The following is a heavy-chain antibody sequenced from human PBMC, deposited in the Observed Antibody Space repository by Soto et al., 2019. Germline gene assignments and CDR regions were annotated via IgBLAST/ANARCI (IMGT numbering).Heavy chain of an antibody. CDR3: ARARIVALGYYGSGSYHLLDY. CDR1: GGSFSGYY. V-gene: IGHV4-34*01. Sequence: SETLSLTCAVYGGSFSGYYWSWIRPPPGKGLEWIGEINHSGSTNYNPSLKSRVTISVDTSKNQFSLKLSSVTAADTAVYYCARARIVALGYYGSGSYHLLDYWGQGTLVTVSS. J-gene: IGHJ4*02. CDR2: INHSGST. D-gene: IGHD3-10*01.